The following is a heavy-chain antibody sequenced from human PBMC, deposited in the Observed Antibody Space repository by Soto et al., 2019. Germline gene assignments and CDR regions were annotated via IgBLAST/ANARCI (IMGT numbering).Heavy chain of an antibody. CDR2: IDPSDSQT. CDR1: GYSFAAYW. V-gene: IGHV5-10-1*01. D-gene: IGHD3-22*01. Sequence: GESLKISCKGSGYSFAAYWITWVRQKPGKGLEWMGRIDPSDSQTYYSPSFRGHVTISATKSITTVFLQWSSLRASDTAMYYCARQIYDSDTGPNFQYYFDSWGQGTPVTVSS. J-gene: IGHJ4*02. CDR3: ARQIYDSDTGPNFQYYFDS.